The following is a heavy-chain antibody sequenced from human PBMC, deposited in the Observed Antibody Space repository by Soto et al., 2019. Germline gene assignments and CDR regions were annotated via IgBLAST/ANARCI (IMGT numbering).Heavy chain of an antibody. J-gene: IGHJ3*02. V-gene: IGHV1-69*13. CDR3: ARDHSATYYYDSSGRVDAFDI. CDR1: GGPFSSSA. Sequence: PVKISCKASGGPFSSSALRWLRQAPEQCLAWMGEIIPIFGTASYAQKFQGRVTITAAESTSTAYMELSSLRSEDPAVYYCARDHSATYYYDSSGRVDAFDIWGQGTMVTVSS. D-gene: IGHD3-22*01. CDR2: IIPIFGTA.